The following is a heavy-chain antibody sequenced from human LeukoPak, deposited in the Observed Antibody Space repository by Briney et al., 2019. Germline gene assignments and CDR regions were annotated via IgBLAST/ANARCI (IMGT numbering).Heavy chain of an antibody. CDR1: GFTFSNAW. V-gene: IGHV3-15*01. Sequence: SGGSLRLSCAASGFTFSNAWMGWVRQAPGKGLEWVGRIKSKTDGGTTDYAAPVKGRFTISRDDSKNTLYLQMNSLKTEGTAVYYCTTEGAVAAHDYWGQGTLVTVSS. J-gene: IGHJ4*02. CDR3: TTEGAVAAHDY. D-gene: IGHD6-19*01. CDR2: IKSKTDGGTT.